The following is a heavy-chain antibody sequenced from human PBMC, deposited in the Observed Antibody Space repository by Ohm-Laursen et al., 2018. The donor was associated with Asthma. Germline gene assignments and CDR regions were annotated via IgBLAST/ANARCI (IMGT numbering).Heavy chain of an antibody. J-gene: IGHJ4*02. V-gene: IGHV4-31*03. D-gene: IGHD3-22*01. CDR1: GDSISSGNNY. CDR3: ARGTFYYESTGYYFFDH. CDR2: IYYSGIT. Sequence: TLSLTCTVPGDSISSGNNYWSWIRQHPGKGLEWIGYIYYSGITYSNPSLRSRVSISVDTSKNQFSLKLSPVTAADTAVYYCARGTFYYESTGYYFFDHWGQGALVTVSS.